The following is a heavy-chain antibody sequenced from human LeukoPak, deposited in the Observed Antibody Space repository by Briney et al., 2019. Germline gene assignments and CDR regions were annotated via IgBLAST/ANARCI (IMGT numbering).Heavy chain of an antibody. CDR2: IYYSGST. V-gene: IGHV4-30-2*03. Sequence: SQTLSLTCAVSGGSISSGGYSWSWIRQPPGKGLEWIGSIYYSGSTYYNPSLKSRVTISVDTSKNQFSLKLSSVTAADTAVYYCARRRDYYDSSGLSAQWFDPWGQGTLVTVSS. CDR3: ARRRDYYDSSGLSAQWFDP. J-gene: IGHJ5*02. CDR1: GGSISSGGYS. D-gene: IGHD3-22*01.